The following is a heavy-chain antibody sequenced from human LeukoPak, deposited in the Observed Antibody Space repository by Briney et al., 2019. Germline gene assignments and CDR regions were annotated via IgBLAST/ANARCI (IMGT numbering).Heavy chain of an antibody. D-gene: IGHD4-23*01. Sequence: GESLEISCKASGYTFTNYWIGWVRQMPGKGLEWMGIIQPRDSDARYSPSFRGQVTFSADKSASTADLQWSSLKASDTAIYSCARGLKTTVVTPFAYWGQGTLVTVSS. V-gene: IGHV5-51*01. CDR1: GYTFTNYW. CDR3: ARGLKTTVVTPFAY. CDR2: IQPRDSDA. J-gene: IGHJ4*02.